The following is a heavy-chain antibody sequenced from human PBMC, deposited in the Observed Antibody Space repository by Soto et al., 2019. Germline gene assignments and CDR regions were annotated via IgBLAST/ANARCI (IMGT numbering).Heavy chain of an antibody. J-gene: IGHJ4*01. CDR1: GFRFSNAW. CDR3: TTDSYITIVIICFDY. CDR2: IKSKTDGGTT. D-gene: IGHD3-16*02. Sequence: AGGSLRLSCAASGFRFSNAWINWVRQVPGKGLEWVGRIKSKTDGGTTDFAAPVKGRFAISRDDSNNMVYLQMNSLKTEDAAVYYCTTDSYITIVIICFDYWGHGTLVTVSS. V-gene: IGHV3-15*07.